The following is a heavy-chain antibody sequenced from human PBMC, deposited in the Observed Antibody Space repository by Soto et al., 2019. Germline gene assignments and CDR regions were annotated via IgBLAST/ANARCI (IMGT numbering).Heavy chain of an antibody. D-gene: IGHD3-10*01. CDR3: AAGEFDAFDI. CDR2: SNSDESST. Sequence: GGSLRLSCAASGFTFSRYWIHSVRQAPGKGLVWMSRSNSDESSTSYADYVKGRHTISRDNAKNTLYLQMNSLRAEDTAVYYCAAGEFDAFDIWGQGTMVTVSS. V-gene: IGHV3-74*01. CDR1: GFTFSRYW. J-gene: IGHJ3*02.